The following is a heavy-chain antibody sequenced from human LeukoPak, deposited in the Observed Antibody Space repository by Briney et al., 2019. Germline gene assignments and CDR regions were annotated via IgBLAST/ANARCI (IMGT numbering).Heavy chain of an antibody. CDR2: INHSGST. D-gene: IGHD3-9*01. J-gene: IGHJ5*02. V-gene: IGHV4-34*01. CDR1: GGSFSGYY. CDR3: ARSNYDILTGYRRPLPFDP. Sequence: SETLSPTCAVYGGSFSGYYWSWIRQPPGKGLEWIGEINHSGSTNYNPSLKSRVTISVDTSKNQFSLKLSSVTAADTAVYYCARSNYDILTGYRRPLPFDPWGQGTLVTVSP.